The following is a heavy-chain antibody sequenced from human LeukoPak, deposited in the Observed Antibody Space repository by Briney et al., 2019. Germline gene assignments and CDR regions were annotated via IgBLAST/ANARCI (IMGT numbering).Heavy chain of an antibody. V-gene: IGHV3-21*01. J-gene: IGHJ4*02. CDR2: ISSSSSYI. CDR1: GFTFSSYS. CDR3: AKYPYYDFWSGYYVGPFFDY. D-gene: IGHD3-3*01. Sequence: GGSLRLSCAASGFTFSSYSMNWVRQTPGKGLEWVSSISSSSSYIYYADSVKGRFTISRDNAKNSLYLQMNSLRAEDTAVYYCAKYPYYDFWSGYYVGPFFDYWGQGTLVTVSS.